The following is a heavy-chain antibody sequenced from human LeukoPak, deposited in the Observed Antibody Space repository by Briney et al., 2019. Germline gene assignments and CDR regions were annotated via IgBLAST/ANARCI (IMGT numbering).Heavy chain of an antibody. CDR2: IYTSGST. CDR1: GGSISSYY. V-gene: IGHV4-4*07. J-gene: IGHJ6*03. CDR3: ARPSSGYYYDYMDV. Sequence: SETLSLTCTVSGGSISSYYWSWIRQPAGKGLEWIGRIYTSGSTNYNPSLKSRVTMSVDTSKNQFSLKLSSVTAADTGVYYCARPSSGYYYDYMDVWGKGTLVTVSS. D-gene: IGHD3-22*01.